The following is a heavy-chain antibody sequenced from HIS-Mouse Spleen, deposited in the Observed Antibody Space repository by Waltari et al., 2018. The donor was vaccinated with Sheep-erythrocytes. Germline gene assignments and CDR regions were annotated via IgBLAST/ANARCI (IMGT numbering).Heavy chain of an antibody. V-gene: IGHV3-30*18. J-gene: IGHJ5*02. D-gene: IGHD3-10*01. Sequence: QVQLVESGGGVVQPGRSLRLSCAASGFTFSSYGMHWVRQAPGKGVELVAVISEYGSNKYYADSVKGRFTISRDNSKNTLYLQMNSLRAEDTAVYYCAKDGGGNWFDPWGQGTLVTVSS. CDR2: ISEYGSNK. CDR3: AKDGGGNWFDP. CDR1: GFTFSSYG.